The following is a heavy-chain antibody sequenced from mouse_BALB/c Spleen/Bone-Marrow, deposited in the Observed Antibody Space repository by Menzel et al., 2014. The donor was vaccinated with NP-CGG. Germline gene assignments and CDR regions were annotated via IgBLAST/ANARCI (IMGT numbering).Heavy chain of an antibody. CDR2: INPSNGAN. Sequence: QVQLQQPGAELVKPGASVKLSCKASGYTFTSYYMFWVKRRPGQGLEWIGGINPSNGANNFNEKFKSKATLTVDKSSSTAYMQLSSLTSEDSAVYYCSRGGNFDVMDYWGQGTSVTVSS. CDR3: SRGGNFDVMDY. D-gene: IGHD2-1*01. J-gene: IGHJ4*01. V-gene: IGHV1S81*02. CDR1: GYTFTSYY.